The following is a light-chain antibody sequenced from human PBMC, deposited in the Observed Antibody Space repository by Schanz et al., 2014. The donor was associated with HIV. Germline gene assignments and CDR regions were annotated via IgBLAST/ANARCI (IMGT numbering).Light chain of an antibody. CDR2: EVS. CDR1: SSDIGAYNR. Sequence: QSALTQPPSVSGSPGQSVTISCTGTSSDIGAYNRVSWYQQSPGTAPKLLIYEVSDRPSGIPDRFSGSKSGNTASLTISGLQSEDEADYYCASYTDSATFVFGTATKLTVL. J-gene: IGLJ1*01. V-gene: IGLV2-18*02. CDR3: ASYTDSATFV.